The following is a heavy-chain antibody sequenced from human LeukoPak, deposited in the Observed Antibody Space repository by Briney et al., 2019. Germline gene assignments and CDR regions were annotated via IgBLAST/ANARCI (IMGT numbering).Heavy chain of an antibody. CDR2: ISGSGGST. D-gene: IGHD3-9*01. V-gene: IGHV3-23*01. CDR3: AKTRRAGRYFDWLLSNWFDP. J-gene: IGHJ5*02. Sequence: GGSLRLSCVASGFTFSSYAVSWVRQAPGKGLEWVSAISGSGGSTYYADSVKGRFTISRDNSKNTLYLQMNSLRAEDTAVYYCAKTRRAGRYFDWLLSNWFDPWGQGTLVTVSS. CDR1: GFTFSSYA.